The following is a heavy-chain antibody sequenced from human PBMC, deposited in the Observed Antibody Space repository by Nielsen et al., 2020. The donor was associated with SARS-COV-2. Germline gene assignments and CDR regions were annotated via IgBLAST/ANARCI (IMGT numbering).Heavy chain of an antibody. CDR2: INHSGST. V-gene: IGHV4-34*01. CDR3: AGGTMVRGVQPYYYYYYGMDV. Sequence: GSLRLSCAVYGGSFSGYYWSWIRQPPGKGLEWIGEINHSGSTNYNPSLKSRVTISVDTSKNQFSLKLSSVTAADTAVYYCAGGTMVRGVQPYYYYYYGMDVWGQGTTVTVSS. CDR1: GGSFSGYY. J-gene: IGHJ6*02. D-gene: IGHD3-10*01.